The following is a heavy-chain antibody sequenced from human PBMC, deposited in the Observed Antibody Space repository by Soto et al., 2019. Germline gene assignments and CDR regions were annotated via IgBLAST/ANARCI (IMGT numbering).Heavy chain of an antibody. CDR1: GGSISSSSYY. CDR3: ARLSEQQLVPWFDP. Sequence: QLQLQESGPGLVKPSETLSLTCTVSGGSISSSSYYWGWIRQPPGKGLEWIGSIYYSGSTYYNPSLKSRVTISVATSKNQFSLKLSSVTAADTAVYYCARLSEQQLVPWFDPWGQGTLVTVSS. V-gene: IGHV4-39*01. D-gene: IGHD6-13*01. CDR2: IYYSGST. J-gene: IGHJ5*02.